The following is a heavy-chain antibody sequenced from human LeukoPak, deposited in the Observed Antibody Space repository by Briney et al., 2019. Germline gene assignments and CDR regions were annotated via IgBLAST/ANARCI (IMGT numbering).Heavy chain of an antibody. CDR1: GFTFSSYA. Sequence: GGSLRLSCAASGFTFSSYAMSWVRQAPGKGLEWVSAISGSGGSTYYADSVKGRFTISRDNSKNTLYLQMNSLRAEDTAVDYCAKRLYCGGDCYPRMDYWGQGTLVTVSS. D-gene: IGHD2-21*02. CDR2: ISGSGGST. J-gene: IGHJ4*02. V-gene: IGHV3-23*01. CDR3: AKRLYCGGDCYPRMDY.